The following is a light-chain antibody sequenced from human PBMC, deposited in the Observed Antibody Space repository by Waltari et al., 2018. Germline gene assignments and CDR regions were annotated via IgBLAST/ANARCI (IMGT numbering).Light chain of an antibody. Sequence: QSVLTQPPSVSGAPGQRVTISCTGSSSNIGAGFAVHWYQQLPGTAPKLLLYGNNNRPDGVPDRFSGSKSGTSASLAITGLQAEDEADYYCQSYGSDWVFGGGTKLTVL. CDR2: GNN. V-gene: IGLV1-40*01. J-gene: IGLJ3*02. CDR1: SSNIGAGFA. CDR3: QSYGSDWV.